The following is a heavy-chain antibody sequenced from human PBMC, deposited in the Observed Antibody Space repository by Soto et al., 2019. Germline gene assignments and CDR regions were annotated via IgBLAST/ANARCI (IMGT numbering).Heavy chain of an antibody. CDR3: AKDMKWGGMTTIHYFAS. CDR1: GFTVDDYA. D-gene: IGHD4-17*01. J-gene: IGHJ4*02. CDR2: ISWNSETI. V-gene: IGHV3-9*01. Sequence: SLRLSCAASGFTVDDYAMHWVRQAPGKGLEWVSGISWNSETIDYADSVKGRFTISRDNAKSSLFLQMNSLRPDDTALYYCAKDMKWGGMTTIHYFASWGQGTLVTVSS.